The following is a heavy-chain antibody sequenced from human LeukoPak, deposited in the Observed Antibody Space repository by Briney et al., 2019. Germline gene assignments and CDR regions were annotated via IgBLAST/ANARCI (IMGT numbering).Heavy chain of an antibody. CDR3: ARGLTESGSSYYFDY. D-gene: IGHD2-15*01. CDR1: GFTFSDYY. CDR2: ISNSGSSI. Sequence: GGSLRLSCAASGFTFSDYYMSWIRQAPGKGLEWVSYISNSGSSIYYADSVKGRFTISRDNAENSLYLQMNSLRAEDTAVYYCARGLTESGSSYYFDYWGQGTLVTVSS. V-gene: IGHV3-11*01. J-gene: IGHJ4*02.